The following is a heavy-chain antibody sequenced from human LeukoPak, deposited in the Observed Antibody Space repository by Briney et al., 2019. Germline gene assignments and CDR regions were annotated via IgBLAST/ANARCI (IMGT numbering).Heavy chain of an antibody. CDR3: AVSYYYDSSAYYY. CDR1: GDTHTSYG. V-gene: IGHV1-18*01. D-gene: IGHD3-22*01. CDR2: ISVYNGNT. J-gene: IGHJ4*02. Sequence: ASVKVSCKTSGDTHTSYGIGWVRQAPGQGLEWMGWISVYNGNTNYAQKFQDRVTTTTDTSTSTTYMELRSLRSDDTAVYYCAVSYYYDSSAYYYWGQGTLVTVSS.